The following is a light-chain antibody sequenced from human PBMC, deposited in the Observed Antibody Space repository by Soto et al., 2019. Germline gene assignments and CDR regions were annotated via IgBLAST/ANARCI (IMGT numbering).Light chain of an antibody. CDR3: AAWDDSLSAWV. J-gene: IGLJ3*02. V-gene: IGLV1-47*01. CDR2: TND. CDR1: SSNVGNNF. Sequence: QSVLTQPHSASATPGQRVIISCSGSSSNVGNNFVHWYQQFPGTAPNLLIYTNDQRPSGVPDRFSGSKSGTSASLAISGLRSEDEADYYCAAWDDSLSAWVFGGGTKLTVL.